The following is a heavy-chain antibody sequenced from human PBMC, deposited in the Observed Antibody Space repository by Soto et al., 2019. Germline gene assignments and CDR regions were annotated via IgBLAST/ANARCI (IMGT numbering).Heavy chain of an antibody. Sequence: PSETLSLTCTVSGGSISSGGDYWSWIRQHPGKGLEWIGYIYYSGSTYYNPSLKSRVTISVDTSKNQFSLKLSSVTAADTAVYYCARLAAARSEIYYYYYYYMDVWGKGTTVTVSS. CDR3: ARLAAARSEIYYYYYYYMDV. J-gene: IGHJ6*03. CDR1: GGSISSGGDY. D-gene: IGHD6-13*01. CDR2: IYYSGST. V-gene: IGHV4-31*02.